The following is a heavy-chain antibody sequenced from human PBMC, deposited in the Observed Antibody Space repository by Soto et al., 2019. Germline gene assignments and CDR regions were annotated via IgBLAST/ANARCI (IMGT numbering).Heavy chain of an antibody. V-gene: IGHV4-59*01. CDR1: GGSISSYY. Sequence: SETLSLTCTVSGGSISSYYWSWIRQPPGKGLEWIGYIYYSGSTNYNPSLKSRVTISVDTSKNQFSLKLSSVTAADTAVYYCARCTYYDFWSGYLNWFDPWGQGTLVTVS. CDR3: ARCTYYDFWSGYLNWFDP. D-gene: IGHD3-3*01. J-gene: IGHJ5*02. CDR2: IYYSGST.